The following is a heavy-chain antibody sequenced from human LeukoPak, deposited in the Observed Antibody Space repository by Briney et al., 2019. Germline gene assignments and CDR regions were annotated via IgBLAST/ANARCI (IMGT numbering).Heavy chain of an antibody. CDR2: INHSGST. V-gene: IGHV4-34*01. CDR1: GGSFSGYY. CDR3: ASMGDGYNYS. Sequence: PSETLSLTCAVYGGSFSGYYWSWIRQPPGKWLEWIGEINHSGSTNYNPSLKSRVTISVDTSKNQFSLKLSSVTAADTVVYYCASMGDGYNYSCGQGALVTVSA. D-gene: IGHD5-24*01. J-gene: IGHJ4*02.